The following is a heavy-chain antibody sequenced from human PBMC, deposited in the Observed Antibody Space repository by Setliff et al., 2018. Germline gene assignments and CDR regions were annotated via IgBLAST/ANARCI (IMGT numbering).Heavy chain of an antibody. J-gene: IGHJ6*02. CDR1: GISITSGHY. V-gene: IGHV4-38-2*02. D-gene: IGHD2-21*01. Sequence: PSETLSLTCDVSGISITSGHYWGWIRQSPGEGLEWIATIYHRGRRYYNPSLNSRVTISVDTSRNQVSLKLNSATAADTAVYYCARDRTAYNYGMDVWGQGTTVTVSS. CDR3: ARDRTAYNYGMDV. CDR2: IYHRGRR.